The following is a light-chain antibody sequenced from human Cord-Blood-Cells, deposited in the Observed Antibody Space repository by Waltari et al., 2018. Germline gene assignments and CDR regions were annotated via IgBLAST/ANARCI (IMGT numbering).Light chain of an antibody. Sequence: SYELTQSPSVSVSPGQTASITCSGDKLGDKYACWYQQKPGQSPVLVIYQDSKRPSGSPERFSGSNSGNTATLTISGTQAMDEADYYCQAWDSSTEFGGGTKLTVL. V-gene: IGLV3-1*01. CDR1: KLGDKY. CDR3: QAWDSSTE. CDR2: QDS. J-gene: IGLJ3*02.